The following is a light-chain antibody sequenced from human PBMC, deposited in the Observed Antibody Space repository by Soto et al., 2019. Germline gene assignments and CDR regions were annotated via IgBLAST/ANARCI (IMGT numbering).Light chain of an antibody. J-gene: IGKJ4*01. CDR2: DAS. CDR3: HQYTNWLLT. CDR1: QSVRKN. V-gene: IGKV3-15*01. Sequence: EIVMTQSPATLSVSPGERATLSCRASQSVRKNLDWYQHKPGQVPRLLIYDASNRATGVPGRFSGSGSETEFTLTISSLQFEDFGVYYCHQYTNWLLTLGGGTKADIK.